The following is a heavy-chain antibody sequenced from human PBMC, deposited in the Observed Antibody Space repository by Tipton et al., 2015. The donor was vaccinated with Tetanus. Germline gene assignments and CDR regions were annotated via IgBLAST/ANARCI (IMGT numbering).Heavy chain of an antibody. Sequence: QLVQSGGEVKKPGESLKISCKGSGYIFNNYWIGWVRQKPGKGLEWMGIIYPGDSDTRYSPSFQGQVTISVDKSINTAYLQWGSLKASDTSMFYCAGAHCTDGVCNFDFWGQGALVTVAS. V-gene: IGHV5-51*01. CDR1: GYIFNNYW. CDR2: IYPGDSDT. D-gene: IGHD2-8*01. J-gene: IGHJ4*02. CDR3: AGAHCTDGVCNFDF.